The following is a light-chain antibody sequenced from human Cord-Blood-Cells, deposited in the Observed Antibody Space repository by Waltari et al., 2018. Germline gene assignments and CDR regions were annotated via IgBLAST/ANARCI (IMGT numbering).Light chain of an antibody. J-gene: IGLJ1*01. CDR3: QSYDSSLSAYV. CDR1: SSNIGAGYD. CDR2: GNS. Sequence: QSVLTQPPSVSGAPGQRVTISCTGSSSNIGAGYDVHWYQQLPGTAPKLLIYGNSNRPSGVPDRFSGSKSGTSDSLAIPGLQAEDEADYYCQSYDSSLSAYVFGTGTKVTVL. V-gene: IGLV1-40*01.